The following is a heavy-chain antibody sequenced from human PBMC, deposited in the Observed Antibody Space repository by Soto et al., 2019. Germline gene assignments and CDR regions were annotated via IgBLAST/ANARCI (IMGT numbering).Heavy chain of an antibody. Sequence: SDTLSLTCTVSGRSIISSRYYWVLIRQPPGKGQEWIGSIYYSGSTYYNPSLKSRVTISVDTSKNQFSLKLSPVTAADSAVYFCAKGGAPSYSNGFDSWGQGTMVTVS. J-gene: IGHJ3*02. CDR3: AKGGAPSYSNGFDS. D-gene: IGHD3-10*01. CDR1: GRSIISSRYY. CDR2: IYYSGST. V-gene: IGHV4-39*01.